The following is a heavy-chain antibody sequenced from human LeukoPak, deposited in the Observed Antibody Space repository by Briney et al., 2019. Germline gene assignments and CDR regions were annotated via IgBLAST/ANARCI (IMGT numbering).Heavy chain of an antibody. CDR1: GFTFSSYT. CDR3: ARDLWFLAYYYYYGMDV. CDR2: ISFDGSNK. D-gene: IGHD2-21*01. V-gene: IGHV3-30-3*01. Sequence: GGSLRLSCAASGFTFSSYTIHWVRQPPGKGLEWVAVISFDGSNKYYADSVKGRFTISGDNSKNTLYLQMNSLRAEDTAVYYCARDLWFLAYYYYYGMDVWGQGTTVTVSS. J-gene: IGHJ6*02.